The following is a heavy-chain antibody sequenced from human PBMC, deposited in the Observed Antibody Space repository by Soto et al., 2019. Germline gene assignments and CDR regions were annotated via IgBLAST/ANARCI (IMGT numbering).Heavy chain of an antibody. J-gene: IGHJ4*02. CDR3: AHALRYDILTGYYPLIN. D-gene: IGHD3-9*01. V-gene: IGHV4-31*03. Sequence: TSETLSLTCTVSGGSISSGGYYWSWIRQHPGKGLEWIGYIYYSGSTYYNPSLKSRVTISVDTSKNQFSLKLSSVTAADTAVYYCAHALRYDILTGYYPLINWGQGTLVTVSS. CDR1: GGSISSGGYY. CDR2: IYYSGST.